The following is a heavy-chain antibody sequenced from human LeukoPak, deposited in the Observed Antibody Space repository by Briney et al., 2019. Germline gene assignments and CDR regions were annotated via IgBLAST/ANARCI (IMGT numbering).Heavy chain of an antibody. Sequence: GRSLRLSCAASGFTFTSYSMNWVRQAPGKGLEWVSYISSSSSTIYYADSGKGRFTIYRDNAKNSLYLQMNSLRAEDTAVYYCARDRLWFGELLTRFDYWGQGTLVTVSS. CDR3: ARDRLWFGELLTRFDY. J-gene: IGHJ4*02. CDR2: ISSSSSTI. V-gene: IGHV3-48*01. D-gene: IGHD3-10*01. CDR1: GFTFTSYS.